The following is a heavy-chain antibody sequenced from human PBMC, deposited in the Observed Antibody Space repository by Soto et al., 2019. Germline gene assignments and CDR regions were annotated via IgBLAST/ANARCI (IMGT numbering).Heavy chain of an antibody. V-gene: IGHV4-59*01. CDR2: IYYSGST. CDR1: GGSISSYY. Sequence: QVQLQESGPGLVKPSETLSLTCTVSGGSISSYYWRWIRQPPGKGLEWIGYIYYSGSTNYNPSLNRRVTTSGATAKHPFALKLSSVTAADTAVYSWAREDWGAGLDVWGQGTTVTVSS. CDR3: AREDWGAGLDV. D-gene: IGHD7-27*01. J-gene: IGHJ6*02.